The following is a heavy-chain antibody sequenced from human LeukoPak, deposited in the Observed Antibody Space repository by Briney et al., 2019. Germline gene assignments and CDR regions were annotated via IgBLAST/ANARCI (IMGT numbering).Heavy chain of an antibody. CDR1: GGTFSSYA. D-gene: IGHD6-13*01. CDR3: ASIRQCIAAAPHDY. V-gene: IGHV1-69*01. CDR2: IIPIFGTA. J-gene: IGHJ4*02. Sequence: SVKVSCKASGGTFSSYAISWVRQAPGQGLEWMGGIIPIFGTANYPQKFQGRATITGDESTSTAYMELSSLRSEDTAVYYCASIRQCIAAAPHDYWGQRTLVTVSS.